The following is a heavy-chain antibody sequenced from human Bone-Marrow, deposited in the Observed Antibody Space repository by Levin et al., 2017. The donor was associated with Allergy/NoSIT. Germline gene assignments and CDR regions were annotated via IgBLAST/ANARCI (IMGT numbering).Heavy chain of an antibody. CDR1: GFTFSSYG. D-gene: IGHD6-19*01. Sequence: TGGSLRLSCAASGFTFSSYGMHWVRQAPGKGLEWVAVISYDGSNKYYADSVKRRFTISRDNSKNTLYLQMNSLRAEDTAVYYCAKDLDGGWSTYYYGMDVWGQGTTVTVSS. J-gene: IGHJ6*02. CDR2: ISYDGSNK. V-gene: IGHV3-30*18. CDR3: AKDLDGGWSTYYYGMDV.